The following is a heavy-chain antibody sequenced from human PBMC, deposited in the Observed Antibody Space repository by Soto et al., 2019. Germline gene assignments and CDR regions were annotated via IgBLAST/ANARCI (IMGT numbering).Heavy chain of an antibody. CDR1: GFTFSSYA. J-gene: IGHJ4*02. Sequence: GGSLRLSCAASGFTFSSYAMSWVRQAPGKGLEWVSGISGSGGSTYYADSAKGRITISRDNYKNTLYLQMDSLRADDTAVFYCVKDPTTMTPPYWGQGTLVTVSS. CDR2: ISGSGGST. V-gene: IGHV3-23*01. D-gene: IGHD4-17*01. CDR3: VKDPTTMTPPY.